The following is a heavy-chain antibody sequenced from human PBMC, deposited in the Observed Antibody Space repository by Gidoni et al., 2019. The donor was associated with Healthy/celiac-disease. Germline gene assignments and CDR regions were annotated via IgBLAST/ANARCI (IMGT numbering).Heavy chain of an antibody. J-gene: IGHJ4*02. CDR1: GFTFSSYA. D-gene: IGHD4-17*01. CDR2: ISYDGSNK. V-gene: IGHV3-30-3*01. Sequence: QVQLVESGGGVVPPGRSLRLSCAASGFTFSSYAMHWVRQAPGKGLEWVAVISYDGSNKYYADSVKGRFTISRDNSKNTLYLQMNSLRAEDTAVYYCAREGATVTLADYWGQGTLVTVSS. CDR3: AREGATVTLADY.